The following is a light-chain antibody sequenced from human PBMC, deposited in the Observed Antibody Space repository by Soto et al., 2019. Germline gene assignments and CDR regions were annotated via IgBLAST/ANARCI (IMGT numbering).Light chain of an antibody. CDR1: QTVTNE. J-gene: IGKJ4*01. Sequence: ERVMTQSLDTLSVSPGERVALSCMAPQTVTNELSWNLQNPGQAPRLLLYDASIRATGVPAKFSGRGSGTEFSLTISSLESEDLSLYYGQQYSNWPVTCGGGTKVEI. CDR2: DAS. V-gene: IGKV3-15*01. CDR3: QQYSNWPVT.